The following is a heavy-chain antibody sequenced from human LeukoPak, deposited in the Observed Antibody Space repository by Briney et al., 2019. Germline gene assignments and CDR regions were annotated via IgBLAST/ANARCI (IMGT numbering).Heavy chain of an antibody. CDR2: IIPIFGTA. CDR3: AVRWIYCSGGSCYKDQTSNYYYYMDV. Sequence: ASVKVSCKASGGTFSSYAISWVRQAPGQGLEWMGGIIPIFGTANYAQKFQGRVTITADESTSTAYMELSSLRSEDTAVYYCAVRWIYCSGGSCYKDQTSNYYYYMDVWGKGTTVTVSS. J-gene: IGHJ6*03. CDR1: GGTFSSYA. V-gene: IGHV1-69*13. D-gene: IGHD2-15*01.